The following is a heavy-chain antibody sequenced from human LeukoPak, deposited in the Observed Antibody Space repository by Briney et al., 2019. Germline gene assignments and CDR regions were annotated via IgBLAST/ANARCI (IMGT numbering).Heavy chain of an antibody. CDR2: ISYDGSNK. J-gene: IGHJ4*02. CDR1: GFTFSSYG. CDR3: AKHRDNGDSSGYHDFDF. Sequence: GRSLRLSCAASGFTFSSYGMHWVRQAPGKGLEWVAVISYDGSNKYYADSVKGRFTISRDNSKNTLYLQMSSLRAEDTAVYYCAKHRDNGDSSGYHDFDFWGQGTLVTVSS. D-gene: IGHD3-22*01. V-gene: IGHV3-30*18.